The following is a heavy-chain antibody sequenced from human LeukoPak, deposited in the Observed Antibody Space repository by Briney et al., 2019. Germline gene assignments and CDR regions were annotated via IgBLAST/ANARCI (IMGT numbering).Heavy chain of an antibody. D-gene: IGHD6-13*01. Sequence: SETLSLTCTVPGGSISSGGYHWSWIRQHPGKGLEWVGYIYYSGSTYYNPSLKSRVTISLDTPKNQFSLKLSSVTAADTAVYYCARGLHSSSPFYYGMDVWGQGTTVTVSS. V-gene: IGHV4-31*03. CDR2: IYYSGST. CDR3: ARGLHSSSPFYYGMDV. CDR1: GGSISSGGYH. J-gene: IGHJ6*02.